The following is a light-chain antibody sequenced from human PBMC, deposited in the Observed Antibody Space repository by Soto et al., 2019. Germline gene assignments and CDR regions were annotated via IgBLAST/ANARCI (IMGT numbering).Light chain of an antibody. CDR2: EVS. V-gene: IGLV2-18*02. CDR3: NSYTGSSTYV. Sequence: QSALTQPPSVSGSPGQSVAISCTGTSSDVGSYNRVSWYQQPPGAAPKLMIYEVSNRPSGVPDRFSGSKSGNTASLIISGLQAEDEADYYCNSYTGSSTYVFGTGTKVTVL. CDR1: SSDVGSYNR. J-gene: IGLJ1*01.